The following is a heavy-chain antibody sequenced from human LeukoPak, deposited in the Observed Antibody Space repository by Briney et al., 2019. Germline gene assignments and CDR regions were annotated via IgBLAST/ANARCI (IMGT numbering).Heavy chain of an antibody. V-gene: IGHV3-23*01. J-gene: IGHJ5*02. Sequence: GGSLRLPCAASGFTFSSYAMSWVRQAPGKGLEWVSAISGSGGSTYYADSVKGQFTISRDNSKNTLYLQMNSLRAEDTAVYYCAQLIQLWLFDPWGQGTLVTVSS. CDR3: AQLIQLWLFDP. CDR1: GFTFSSYA. CDR2: ISGSGGST. D-gene: IGHD5-18*01.